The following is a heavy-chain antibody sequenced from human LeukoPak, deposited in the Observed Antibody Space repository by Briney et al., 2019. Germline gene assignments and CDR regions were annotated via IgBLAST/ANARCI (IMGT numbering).Heavy chain of an antibody. J-gene: IGHJ4*02. CDR3: ARVVEQWLVFDY. CDR1: GGSFSGYY. CDR2: IYHSGST. D-gene: IGHD6-19*01. V-gene: IGHV4-30-2*01. Sequence: PSETLSLTCAVYGGSFSGYYWSWIRQPPGKGLEWIGYIYHSGSTYYNPSLKSRVTISVDRSKNQFSLKLSSVTAADTAVYYCARVVEQWLVFDYWGQGTLVTVSS.